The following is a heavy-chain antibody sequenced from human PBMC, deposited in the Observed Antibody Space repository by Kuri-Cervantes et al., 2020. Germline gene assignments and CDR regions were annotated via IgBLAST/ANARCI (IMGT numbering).Heavy chain of an antibody. Sequence: SVKVSCKASGGTFNSYAISWVRQAPGQGLEWMGGIIPIFGTANYAQKFQGRVTITADESTSTAYMELSSLRSEDTAVYYCARGVAGAGTMWLVYWGQGTLVTSPQ. CDR1: GGTFNSYA. CDR2: IIPIFGTA. V-gene: IGHV1-69*13. J-gene: IGHJ4*02. D-gene: IGHD6-19*01. CDR3: ARGVAGAGTMWLVY.